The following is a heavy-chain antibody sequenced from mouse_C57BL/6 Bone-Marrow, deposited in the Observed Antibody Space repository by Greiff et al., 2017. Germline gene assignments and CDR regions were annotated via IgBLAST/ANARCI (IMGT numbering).Heavy chain of an antibody. V-gene: IGHV1-81*01. Sequence: ESGAELARPGASVKLSCKASGYTFTSYGISWVKQRTGQGLEWIGEIYPRSGNTYYNEKFKGKATLTADKSSSTAYMELRSLTSEDSAVYFCARERIMVYDGPLADWGQGTLVTVSA. D-gene: IGHD1-2*01. CDR1: GYTFTSYG. CDR2: IYPRSGNT. CDR3: ARERIMVYDGPLAD. J-gene: IGHJ3*01.